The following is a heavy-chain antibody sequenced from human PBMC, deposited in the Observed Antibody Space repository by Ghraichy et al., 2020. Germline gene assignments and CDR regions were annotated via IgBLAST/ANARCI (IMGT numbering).Heavy chain of an antibody. CDR2: IKSSADGGTV. V-gene: IGHV3-15*07. J-gene: IGHJ4*02. D-gene: IGHD1-1*01. Sequence: GGSLRLSCAASGFTFSKAWMNWVRQAPGKGLEWVGRIKSSADGGTVDYAESVRGRFKISRDDSQNTVFLQLNSLKTEDTAVYYCTTFFEVTGTPKLLDSWGQGTLVTVSS. CDR1: GFTFSKAW. CDR3: TTFFEVTGTPKLLDS.